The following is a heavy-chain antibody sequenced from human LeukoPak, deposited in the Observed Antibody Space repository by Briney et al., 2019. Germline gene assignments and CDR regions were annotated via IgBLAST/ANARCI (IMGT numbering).Heavy chain of an antibody. D-gene: IGHD5-18*01. CDR2: ISYDGSNK. CDR3: ARANHVDTAMVLYYYYYGMDV. CDR1: GFTFSSYA. V-gene: IGHV3-30-3*01. J-gene: IGHJ6*02. Sequence: GGSLRLSCAASGFTFSSYAMHWVRQAPGKGLEWVAVISYDGSNKYYADSVKGRFTISRDNAKNSLYLQMNSLRDEDTAVYYCARANHVDTAMVLYYYYYGMDVWGQGTTVTVSS.